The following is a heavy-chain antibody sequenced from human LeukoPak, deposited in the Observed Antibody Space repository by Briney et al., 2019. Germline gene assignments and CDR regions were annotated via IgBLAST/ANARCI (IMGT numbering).Heavy chain of an antibody. CDR1: GFTFSSYA. Sequence: GGSLRLSCAASGFTFSSYAMSWVRQAPGKGLEWVSAISGSGGSTYYADSVKGRFTISRDNSKNTLYLQMNSLRAEDTAVYYCARDTADYDSSGPNWFDPWGQGTLVTVSS. CDR3: ARDTADYDSSGPNWFDP. J-gene: IGHJ5*02. D-gene: IGHD3-22*01. CDR2: ISGSGGST. V-gene: IGHV3-23*01.